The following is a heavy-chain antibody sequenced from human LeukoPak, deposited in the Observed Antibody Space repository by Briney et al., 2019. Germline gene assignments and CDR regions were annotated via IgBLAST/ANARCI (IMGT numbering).Heavy chain of an antibody. V-gene: IGHV1-18*01. Sequence: GASVKVSCKASGYTFTSDGISWVRQAPGQGLEWMGWISAYNGNTNYAQKLQGRVTMTTDTSTSTAYMELRSLRSDDTAVYYCARDLGYYDILTGYHTLDYWGQGTLVTVSS. J-gene: IGHJ4*02. D-gene: IGHD3-9*01. CDR1: GYTFTSDG. CDR2: ISAYNGNT. CDR3: ARDLGYYDILTGYHTLDY.